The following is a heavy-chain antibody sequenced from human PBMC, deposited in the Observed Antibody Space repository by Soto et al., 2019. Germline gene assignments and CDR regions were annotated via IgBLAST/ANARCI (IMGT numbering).Heavy chain of an antibody. CDR3: AREGEFYYGMDV. CDR1: GGTFSGFT. V-gene: IGHV1-2*02. CDR2: IIPIFGTP. D-gene: IGHD3-16*01. Sequence: GASVKVSCKASGGTFSGFTINWVRQAPGQGLEWMGGIIPIFGTPHYAQKFQGRVTMTRDTSISTAYMELSRLRSDDTAVYYCAREGEFYYGMDVWGQGTTVTVSS. J-gene: IGHJ6*02.